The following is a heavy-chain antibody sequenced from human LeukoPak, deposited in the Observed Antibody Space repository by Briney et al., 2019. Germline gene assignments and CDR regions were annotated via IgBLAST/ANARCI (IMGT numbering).Heavy chain of an antibody. D-gene: IGHD6-19*01. CDR3: ARDLAVAVGWFDP. J-gene: IGHJ5*02. CDR2: ISSSSSYI. CDR1: GFTFSSYS. V-gene: IGHV3-21*01. Sequence: GGSLRLSCAASGFTFSSYSMNWVRQAPGKGLEWVSSISSSSSYIYYADSVKGRFTISRDNAKNSLYLQMNSLRAEDTAVYYCARDLAVAVGWFDPWGQGTLVTVSS.